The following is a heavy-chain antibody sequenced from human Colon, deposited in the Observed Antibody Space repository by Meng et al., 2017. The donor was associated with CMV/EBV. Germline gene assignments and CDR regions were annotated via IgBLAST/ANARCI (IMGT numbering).Heavy chain of an antibody. V-gene: IGHV3-30*04. D-gene: IGHD7-27*01. CDR1: GFTFSSYA. J-gene: IGHJ5*02. Sequence: GGSLRLSCAASGFTFSSYAMHWVRQAPGKGLEWVAIIWNDGSHKYYADSVKGRFTISRDNSKNTMSLQMNSLRAEDTAVYYCARDPRNWGLTPWGQGTLVTVSS. CDR3: ARDPRNWGLTP. CDR2: IWNDGSHK.